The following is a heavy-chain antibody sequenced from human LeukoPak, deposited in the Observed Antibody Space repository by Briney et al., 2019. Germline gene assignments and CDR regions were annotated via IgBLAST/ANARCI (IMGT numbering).Heavy chain of an antibody. CDR1: GFTFSDYY. J-gene: IGHJ3*02. Sequence: GGSLRLSCAASGFTFSDYYMSWIRQAPGKGLEWVSYISSSSSYTNYADSVKGRYTISRDNAKNSLYLQMNSLRAEDTAVYYCARDRQQRMRDAFDIWGQGTMVTVSS. D-gene: IGHD6-13*01. V-gene: IGHV3-11*06. CDR3: ARDRQQRMRDAFDI. CDR2: ISSSSSYT.